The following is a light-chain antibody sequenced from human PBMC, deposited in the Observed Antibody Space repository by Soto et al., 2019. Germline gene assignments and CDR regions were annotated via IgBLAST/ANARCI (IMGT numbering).Light chain of an antibody. CDR2: GAS. CDR1: QRVSTSY. V-gene: IGKV3-20*01. J-gene: IGKJ5*01. CDR3: QHFGSSPPVT. Sequence: EIVLTQSPGTLSLSPGETATLSCRASQRVSTSYLAWYQQRPGQAPRLLIYGASSRAIGIPDKFTGSGSGTDFTLTIGRLGPEDFAVYYCQHFGSSPPVTFGQGTRLDIK.